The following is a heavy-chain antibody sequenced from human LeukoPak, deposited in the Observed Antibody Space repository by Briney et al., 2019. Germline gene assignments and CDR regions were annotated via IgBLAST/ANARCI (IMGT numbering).Heavy chain of an antibody. Sequence: PSETLSLTCAVYGGSFSGYYRSWIRQPPGKGLDWIGEINHSGSTNYNPSLKSRVTISVDTSKNQFSLKLSSVTAADTAVYYCARETAAGTLDYWGQGTLVTVSS. J-gene: IGHJ4*02. CDR3: ARETAAGTLDY. V-gene: IGHV4-34*01. CDR1: GGSFSGYY. D-gene: IGHD6-13*01. CDR2: INHSGST.